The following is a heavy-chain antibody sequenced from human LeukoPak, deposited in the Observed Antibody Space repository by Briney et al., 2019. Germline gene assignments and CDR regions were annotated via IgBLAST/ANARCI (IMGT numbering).Heavy chain of an antibody. J-gene: IGHJ6*03. D-gene: IGHD2-2*01. Sequence: GGSLRLSCAASGFAFSSYAMHWVRQAPGKGLEWVAVISYDAGNKYYADSVKGRFTISRDNSKNTVYLQMNSLRAEDTAVYYCARGKYPSYMDVWGKGTTVTISS. V-gene: IGHV3-30*04. CDR1: GFAFSSYA. CDR3: ARGKYPSYMDV. CDR2: ISYDAGNK.